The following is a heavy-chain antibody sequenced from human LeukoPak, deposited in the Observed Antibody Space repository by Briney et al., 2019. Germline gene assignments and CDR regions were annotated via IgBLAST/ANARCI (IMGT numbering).Heavy chain of an antibody. J-gene: IGHJ4*02. CDR1: GGSISSYY. Sequence: SQTLALTCTVSGGSISSYYWSWIRQPAGKGLEWIGRIYTSGSTNYNASLKSRVSMSVDTSKNQFSLKLSSVTAADTAVFYCARENSGSYREFDYWGQGTLVTVSS. CDR3: ARENSGSYREFDY. CDR2: IYTSGST. V-gene: IGHV4-4*07. D-gene: IGHD1-26*01.